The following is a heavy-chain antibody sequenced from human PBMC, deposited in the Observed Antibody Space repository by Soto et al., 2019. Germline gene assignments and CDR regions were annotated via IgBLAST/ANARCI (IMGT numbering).Heavy chain of an antibody. CDR1: GFTFSSYG. CDR3: AKEYGEGYDFWSGYPLKVDNWFDP. V-gene: IGHV3-30*18. D-gene: IGHD3-3*01. J-gene: IGHJ5*02. Sequence: GGSLRLSCAASGFTFSSYGMHWVRQAPGKGLEWVAVISYDGSNKYYADSVKGRFTISRENSKNTLYLQMNSLRAEDTAVYYCAKEYGEGYDFWSGYPLKVDNWFDPWGQGTLVTVSS. CDR2: ISYDGSNK.